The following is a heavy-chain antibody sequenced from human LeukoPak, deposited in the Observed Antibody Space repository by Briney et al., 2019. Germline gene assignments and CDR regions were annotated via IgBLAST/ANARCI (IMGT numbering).Heavy chain of an antibody. CDR3: ARGRYSSSWWY. CDR2: IYYSGST. D-gene: IGHD6-13*01. V-gene: IGHV4-59*01. J-gene: IGHJ4*02. Sequence: PSETPSLTCTVSGGSISSYYWSWIRRPPGKGLEWIGYIYYSGSTNYNPSLKSRVTISVDTSKNQFSLKLSSVTAADTAVYYCARGRYSSSWWYWGQGTLVTVSS. CDR1: GGSISSYY.